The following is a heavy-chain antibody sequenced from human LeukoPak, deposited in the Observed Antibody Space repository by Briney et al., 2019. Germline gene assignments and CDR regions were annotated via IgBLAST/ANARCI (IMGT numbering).Heavy chain of an antibody. CDR3: ARTPYYDFWSGYSYFDY. D-gene: IGHD3-3*01. J-gene: IGHJ4*02. V-gene: IGHV1-18*01. CDR2: IGAYNGNT. CDR1: GYTFTSYG. Sequence: ASVKVSCKASGYTFTSYGIGWVRQAPGQGLEWMGWIGAYNGNTNYAQKLQGRVTMTTDTSTSTAYMELRSLRSDDTAVYYCARTPYYDFWSGYSYFDYWGQGTLVTVSS.